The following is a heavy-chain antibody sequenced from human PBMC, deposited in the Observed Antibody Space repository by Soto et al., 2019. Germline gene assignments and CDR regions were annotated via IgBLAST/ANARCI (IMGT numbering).Heavy chain of an antibody. J-gene: IGHJ4*02. V-gene: IGHV5-51*01. Sequence: EVQLVQSRAEVKKPGESLKISCEGFGFSFATYWIAWVRQMPGKGLEWMGMIYPGDSDTRYSPSFQGQVTISADRSISTAYLQWSSLAASDTAVYYCAREDLNYNFDFWGQGTLVTVSS. CDR2: IYPGDSDT. CDR3: AREDLNYNFDF. CDR1: GFSFATYW. D-gene: IGHD1-7*01.